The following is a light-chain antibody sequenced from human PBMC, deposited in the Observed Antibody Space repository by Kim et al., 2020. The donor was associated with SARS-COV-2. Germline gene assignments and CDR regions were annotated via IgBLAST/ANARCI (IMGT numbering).Light chain of an antibody. CDR1: SSDVGTYNY. J-gene: IGLJ2*01. V-gene: IGLV2-14*03. CDR2: DVS. Sequence: QSALTQPASVSGSPGQSITISCTGTSSDVGTYNYVSWYQQHPGKVPQVIIFDVSHRPSGVSNRFSGSKSGNTASLTISGLQAEDEADYYCSSYASGGTLLFGGGTQLTVL. CDR3: SSYASGGTLL.